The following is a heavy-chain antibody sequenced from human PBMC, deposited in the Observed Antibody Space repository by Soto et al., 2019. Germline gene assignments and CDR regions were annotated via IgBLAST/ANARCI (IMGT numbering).Heavy chain of an antibody. V-gene: IGHV3-11*01. CDR1: GFTFSDYY. CDR3: ARYCTLTSVNCYSAY. J-gene: IGHJ4*02. D-gene: IGHD2-2*02. Sequence: QVPLVESGGGLVKPGGSLRLSCAASGFTFSDYYMSWIRQAPGKGLEWVSYISSSGDTDYADSVKGRFTISRDNAKNSLSLQMNSLRAEDTAVYYCARYCTLTSVNCYSAYWGQGTLVTVSS. CDR2: ISSSGDT.